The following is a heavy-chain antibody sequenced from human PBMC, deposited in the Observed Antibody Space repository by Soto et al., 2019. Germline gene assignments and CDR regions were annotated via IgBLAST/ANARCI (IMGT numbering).Heavy chain of an antibody. V-gene: IGHV1-69*01. D-gene: IGHD3-9*01. CDR3: ARVQTYYDILTGYPDY. Sequence: QVQLVQSGAEVKKPGSSVKVSCKASGGTFSSYAISWVRQAPGQGLEWMGGIIPIFGTANYAQKFQGRVTITADESTSTAYMELRSLRSEDTAVYYCARVQTYYDILTGYPDYWGQGTLVTVSS. CDR2: IIPIFGTA. CDR1: GGTFSSYA. J-gene: IGHJ4*02.